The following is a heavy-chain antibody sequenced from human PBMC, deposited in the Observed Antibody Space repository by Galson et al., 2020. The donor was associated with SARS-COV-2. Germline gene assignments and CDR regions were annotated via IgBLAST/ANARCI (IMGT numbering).Heavy chain of an antibody. CDR2: ISAYNGNT. J-gene: IGHJ6*02. CDR3: ARDRVGAKTGDYYYYYGMDV. D-gene: IGHD1-26*01. CDR1: GYTFTSYG. V-gene: IGHV1-18*04. Sequence: ASVKVSCTASGYTFTSYGISWVRQAPGQGLEWMGWISAYNGNTNYAQKLQGRVTMTTDTSTSTAYMELRSLRSDDTAVYYCARDRVGAKTGDYYYYYGMDVWGQGTTVTVSS.